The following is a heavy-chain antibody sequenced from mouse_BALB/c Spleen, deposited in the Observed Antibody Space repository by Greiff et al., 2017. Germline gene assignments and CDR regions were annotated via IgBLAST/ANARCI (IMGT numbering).Heavy chain of an antibody. CDR2: IWGDGST. D-gene: IGHD1-1*02. Sequence: VQLQQSGPGLVAPSQSLSITCTVSGFSLTGYGVNWVRQPPGKGLEWLGMIWGDGSTDYNSALKSRLSISKDNSKSQVFLKMNSLQTDDTARYYCARDRRGGLSAMDYWGQGTSVTVSS. CDR3: ARDRRGGLSAMDY. CDR1: GFSLTGYG. V-gene: IGHV2-6-7*01. J-gene: IGHJ4*01.